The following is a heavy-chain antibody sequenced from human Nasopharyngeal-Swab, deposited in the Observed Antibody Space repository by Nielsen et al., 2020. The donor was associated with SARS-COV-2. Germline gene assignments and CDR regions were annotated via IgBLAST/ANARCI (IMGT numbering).Heavy chain of an antibody. D-gene: IGHD5-12*01. V-gene: IGHV4-59*01. CDR2: IYYSGGT. CDR3: ARARLRFYYYYMDV. Sequence: RQAPGKGLEWIGYIYYSGGTNYNPSLKSRVTISVDTSKNQFSLKLSSVTAADTAVYYCARARLRFYYYYMDVWGKGTTVTVSS. J-gene: IGHJ6*03.